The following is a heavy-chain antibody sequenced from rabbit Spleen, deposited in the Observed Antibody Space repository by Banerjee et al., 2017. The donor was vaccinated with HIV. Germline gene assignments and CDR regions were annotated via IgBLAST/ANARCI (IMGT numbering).Heavy chain of an antibody. D-gene: IGHD8-1*01. J-gene: IGHJ6*01. CDR3: ARDTGTSCSTYGMDL. Sequence: QSLEESGGDLVKPGASLTLTCKASGFPFSEKAVMCWVRQAPGKGLTWIACINVITGKAVYASWAKGRFTISKTSSTTVTLQITSLTAADTATYFCARDTGTSCSTYGMDLWGPGTLVTVS. CDR2: INVITGKA. V-gene: IGHV1S40*01. CDR1: GFPFSEKAV.